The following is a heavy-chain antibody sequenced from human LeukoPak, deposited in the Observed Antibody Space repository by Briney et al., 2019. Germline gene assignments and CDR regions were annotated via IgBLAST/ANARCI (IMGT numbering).Heavy chain of an antibody. CDR1: GYTFTGYY. D-gene: IGHD3-10*01. CDR2: INPNSGGT. Sequence: ASVKVYCKASGYTFTGYYMHWVRQAPGQGLEWMGWINPNSGGTNYAQKFQGRVTMTRDTSISTAYMELSRLRSDDTVVYYCAREWKYHYGSGSLPDYWGQGTLVTVSS. V-gene: IGHV1-2*02. J-gene: IGHJ4*02. CDR3: AREWKYHYGSGSLPDY.